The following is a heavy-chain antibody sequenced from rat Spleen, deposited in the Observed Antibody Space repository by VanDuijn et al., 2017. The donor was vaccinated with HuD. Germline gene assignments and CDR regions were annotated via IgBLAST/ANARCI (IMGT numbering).Heavy chain of an antibody. J-gene: IGHJ2*01. CDR3: ASGILDF. Sequence: QVQLKESGPGLVQSSQTLSLTCTVSGFSLSSSHVTWVRQPPGKGLEWMGVIWDNGGTDYDSAIKSRLSISRDTSKSQVFLRMNSLQTEDTAMYFCASGILDFWGQGVMVTVSS. V-gene: IGHV2S61*01. CDR1: GFSLSSSH. CDR2: IWDNGGT. D-gene: IGHD1-4*01.